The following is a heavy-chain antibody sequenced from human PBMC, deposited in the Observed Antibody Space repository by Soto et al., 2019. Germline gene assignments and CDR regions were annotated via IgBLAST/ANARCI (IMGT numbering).Heavy chain of an antibody. V-gene: IGHV4-61*01. D-gene: IGHD3-3*01. J-gene: IGHJ4*02. CDR2: IYHDGNT. CDR1: GVSVSASYY. CDR3: ARDFGSGYDFDF. Sequence: SETLSLTCTVSGVSVSASYYWTWIRQPPGKGPEWIGHIYHDGNTRYSPSLKSRVTISIDTSNNQFSLKLNSLTAADTAVYYCARDFGSGYDFDFWGQGTLVTVSS.